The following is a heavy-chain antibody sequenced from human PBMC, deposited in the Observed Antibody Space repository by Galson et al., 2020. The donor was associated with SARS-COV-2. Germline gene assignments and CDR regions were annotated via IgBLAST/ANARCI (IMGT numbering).Heavy chain of an antibody. J-gene: IGHJ5*02. V-gene: IGHV1-8*01. CDR3: ARSPTYYDFWSGYYSRGGFDP. Sequence: ASVKVSCKASGYTFTSYDINWVRQATGQGLEWMGWMNPNGGNTGYAQKFQGRVTMTRNTSISTAYMELSSLRSEDTAVYYCARSPTYYDFWSGYYSRGGFDPWGQGTLVTVSS. CDR2: MNPNGGNT. CDR1: GYTFTSYD. D-gene: IGHD3-3*01.